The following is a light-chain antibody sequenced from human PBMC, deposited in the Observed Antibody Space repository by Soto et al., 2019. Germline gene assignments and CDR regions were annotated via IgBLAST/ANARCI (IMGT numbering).Light chain of an antibody. CDR2: DAS. CDR1: QNINNY. J-gene: IGKJ5*01. Sequence: DIQMTQSPSSVSSSVGDRVAITFQASQNINNYLNLYQQKPGRAPKLLIYDASNLEAGVPSRFRGSGSGTDFTFTISRLQPEDIATYYCQQYENLPTFGQGTRLEIK. CDR3: QQYENLPT. V-gene: IGKV1-33*01.